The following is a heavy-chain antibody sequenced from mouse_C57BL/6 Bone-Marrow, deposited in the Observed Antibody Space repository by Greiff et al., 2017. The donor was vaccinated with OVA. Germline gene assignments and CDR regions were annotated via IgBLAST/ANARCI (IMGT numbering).Heavy chain of an antibody. CDR2: IYPGNSDT. Sequence: VQLQQSGPVLARPGASVKMSCKTSGYTFTSYWMHWVKQRPGQGLEWIGAIYPGNSDTSYNQKVKGKAKLTAVKSDSTAYMELSSLTDDDSAVYYCTRSKDFDYWGQGTTLTVSS. CDR1: GYTFTSYW. V-gene: IGHV1-5*01. CDR3: TRSKDFDY. J-gene: IGHJ2*01.